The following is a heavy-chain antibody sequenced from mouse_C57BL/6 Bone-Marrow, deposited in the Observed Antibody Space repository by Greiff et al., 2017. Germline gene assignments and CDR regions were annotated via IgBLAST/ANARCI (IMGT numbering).Heavy chain of an antibody. V-gene: IGHV1-55*01. CDR3: ARRPSNWPGAMDY. J-gene: IGHJ4*01. CDR1: GYTFTSYW. Sequence: VQLQQPGAELVKPGASVKMSCKASGYTFTSYWITWVKQRPGQGLEWIGDIYPGSGSTNYNEKFKSKATLTVDTSSSTAYMQLSSLASEDSAVYYYARRPSNWPGAMDYWGQGTSVTVSS. CDR2: IYPGSGST. D-gene: IGHD4-1*01.